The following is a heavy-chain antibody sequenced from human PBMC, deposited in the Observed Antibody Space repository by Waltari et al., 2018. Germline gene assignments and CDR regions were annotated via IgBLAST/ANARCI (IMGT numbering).Heavy chain of an antibody. J-gene: IGHJ4*02. CDR1: GGSITNGSHY. CDR2: VYYSGKS. D-gene: IGHD2-2*01. V-gene: IGHV4-39*07. CDR3: VRDPPAAPSD. Sequence: QLQLQESGPGLVKPSETLSLTCTVSGGSITNGSHYWGWIRQPPGKGLAWIGSVYYSGKSPYNPSLKRRVAISVDTSKNQFSLKVTSVTAADTAVYYCVRDPPAAPSDGGRGTLVIVSS.